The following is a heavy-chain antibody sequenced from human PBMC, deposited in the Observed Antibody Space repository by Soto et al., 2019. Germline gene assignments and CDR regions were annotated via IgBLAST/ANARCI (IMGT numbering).Heavy chain of an antibody. J-gene: IGHJ3*02. CDR3: ATSPQGYSYPFDI. V-gene: IGHV3-23*01. CDR2: ISGSGGST. Sequence: GGSLRLSCAASGFTFSSYAMSWVRQAPGKGLEWVSAISGSGGSTYYADSVKGRFTISRDNSKNTLYLQMNSLRAEDTAVYYCATSPQGYSYPFDIWGQGTMVTVSS. D-gene: IGHD5-18*01. CDR1: GFTFSSYA.